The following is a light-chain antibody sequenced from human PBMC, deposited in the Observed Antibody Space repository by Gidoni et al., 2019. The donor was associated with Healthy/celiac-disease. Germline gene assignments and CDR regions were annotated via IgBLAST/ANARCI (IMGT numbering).Light chain of an antibody. V-gene: IGLV1-40*01. CDR1: SSNIGAGYD. J-gene: IGLJ2*01. CDR3: PSYDSSLSGVV. Sequence: QTVRTQPPSVDGAAGQRVTSSSPGSSSNIGAGYDVHWYPQLPGTAPQLLIYGNSNRPSVVPDRFSGSKSGTSASLAIPGLQAEDEADYYCPSYDSSLSGVVFGGGTQLTVL. CDR2: GNS.